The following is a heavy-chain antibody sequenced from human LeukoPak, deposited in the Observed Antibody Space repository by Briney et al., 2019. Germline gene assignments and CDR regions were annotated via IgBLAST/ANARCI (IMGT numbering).Heavy chain of an antibody. CDR2: VYRSGTA. CDR1: GDSISSNKW. V-gene: IGHV4-4*02. D-gene: IGHD3-3*01. J-gene: IGHJ4*02. Sequence: SGTLSLTCAVSGDSISSNKWWHWVRQAPGKGLEWIGEVYRSGTANYNPSLKNRVTISVDKSKNQFSLNLRSVTAADTAVYYCARGKYYGDSDYWGQGTLVTVSS. CDR3: ARGKYYGDSDY.